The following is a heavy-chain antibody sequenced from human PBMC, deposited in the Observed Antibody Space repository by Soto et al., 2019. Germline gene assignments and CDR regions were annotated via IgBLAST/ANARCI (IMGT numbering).Heavy chain of an antibody. J-gene: IGHJ4*02. D-gene: IGHD3-10*01. CDR2: ISGSGGST. CDR3: AKDLILWPIGGGAPPYFDY. Sequence: GGSLRLSCAASGFTFSSYAMSWVRQAPGKGLEWVSAISGSGGSTYYADSVKGRFTISRDNSKNTLYLQMNSLRAEDTAVYYCAKDLILWPIGGGAPPYFDYWGQGTLVTVSS. CDR1: GFTFSSYA. V-gene: IGHV3-23*01.